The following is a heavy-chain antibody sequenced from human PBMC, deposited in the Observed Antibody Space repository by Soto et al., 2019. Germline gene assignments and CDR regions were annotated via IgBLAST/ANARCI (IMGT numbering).Heavy chain of an antibody. CDR2: IYTSGST. V-gene: IGHV4-4*07. CDR1: GGSISSYY. D-gene: IGHD2-8*01. J-gene: IGHJ3*02. CDR3: ARAHRLRNAFDI. Sequence: QVQLQESGPGLVKPSETLSLTCTVSGGSISSYYWSWIRQPAGKGLEWIGRIYTSGSTNYNPSFKRRVTMSVDTSKNPSAMKLSSVTAADTAVYYGARAHRLRNAFDIWGQGTMVTVSS.